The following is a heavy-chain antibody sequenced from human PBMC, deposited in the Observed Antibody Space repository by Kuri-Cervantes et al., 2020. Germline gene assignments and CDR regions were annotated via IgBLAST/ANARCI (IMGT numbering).Heavy chain of an antibody. CDR1: GFTFSSYA. Sequence: GESLKISCAASGFTFSSYAMSWVRQAPGKGLEWVSTIRGSGSGTYYAESVKGRFTVSRDNSKNTLQLQMNSLRAEDTAVYYCAKHPYCSSTSCYVDYWGQGTLVTVSS. D-gene: IGHD2-2*01. V-gene: IGHV3-23*01. CDR3: AKHPYCSSTSCYVDY. CDR2: IRGSGSGT. J-gene: IGHJ4*02.